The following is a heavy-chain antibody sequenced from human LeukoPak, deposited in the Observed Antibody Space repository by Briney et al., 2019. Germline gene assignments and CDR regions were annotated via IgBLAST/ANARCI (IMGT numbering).Heavy chain of an antibody. Sequence: GGSLRLSCAASGFTFSSYWMHWVRRAPGKGLVWVSRINSDGSSTSYADSVKGRFTISRDSAKNTLYLQMNSLRAEDTAVYYCARPAEYCSSTSCYSGDFDYWGQGTLVTVSS. CDR1: GFTFSSYW. CDR2: INSDGSST. J-gene: IGHJ4*02. V-gene: IGHV3-74*01. CDR3: ARPAEYCSSTSCYSGDFDY. D-gene: IGHD2-2*01.